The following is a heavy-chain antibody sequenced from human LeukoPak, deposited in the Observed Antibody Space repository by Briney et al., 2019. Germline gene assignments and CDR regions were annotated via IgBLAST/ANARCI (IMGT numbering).Heavy chain of an antibody. V-gene: IGHV4-4*07. Sequence: SETLSLTCTVSGGSISSYYWSWIRQPAGKGLEWIGRIYTSGSTNYNPSLKSRVTMSVDTSKNQFSLKLSSVTAADTAVYYCARDSTVVPGDDSAFDIWGQGTMVTVSS. CDR2: IYTSGST. CDR3: ARDSTVVPGDDSAFDI. J-gene: IGHJ3*02. CDR1: GGSISSYY. D-gene: IGHD2-2*01.